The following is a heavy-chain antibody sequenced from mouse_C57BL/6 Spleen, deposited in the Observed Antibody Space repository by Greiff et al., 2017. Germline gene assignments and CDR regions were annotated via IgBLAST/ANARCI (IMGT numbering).Heavy chain of an antibody. V-gene: IGHV1-7*01. Sequence: QVQLQQSGAELAKPGASVKLSCKASGYTFTSYWMHWVKQRPGQGLEWIGYINPSSGYTKYNQKFKDKATLTADKSSSTAYMQLSSLTYEDSAVYYCARRSISNLYYFDYWGQGTTLTVSS. CDR2: INPSSGYT. J-gene: IGHJ2*01. D-gene: IGHD1-3*01. CDR3: ARRSISNLYYFDY. CDR1: GYTFTSYW.